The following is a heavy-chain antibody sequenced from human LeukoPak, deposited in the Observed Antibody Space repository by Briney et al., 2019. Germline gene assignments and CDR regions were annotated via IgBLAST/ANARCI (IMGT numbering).Heavy chain of an antibody. CDR3: AREIEGWFFEY. Sequence: PGGSLRLSCAASGFTISRHAMHWVRQAPGKGLEWVAVISYDGRIKYYADFVKGRFTISRDTSKNTLYLQINSLRDEDTAVYSCAREIEGWFFEYWGQGTLVTVSS. V-gene: IGHV3-30*01. CDR1: GFTISRHA. CDR2: ISYDGRIK. D-gene: IGHD6-19*01. J-gene: IGHJ4*02.